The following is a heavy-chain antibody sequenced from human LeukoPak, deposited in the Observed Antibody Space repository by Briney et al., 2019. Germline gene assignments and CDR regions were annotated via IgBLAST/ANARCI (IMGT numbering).Heavy chain of an antibody. Sequence: ASVKVSCKASGGTFSSYAISWVRQAPGQGLEWMGWISAYNGNTNYAQKLQGRVTMTTDTSTSTAYMELRSLRSDDTAVYYCARTYSSSPNPYFYYYYYYMDVWGKGTTVTVSS. CDR3: ARTYSSSPNPYFYYYYYYMDV. J-gene: IGHJ6*03. V-gene: IGHV1-18*01. D-gene: IGHD6-6*01. CDR2: ISAYNGNT. CDR1: GGTFSSYA.